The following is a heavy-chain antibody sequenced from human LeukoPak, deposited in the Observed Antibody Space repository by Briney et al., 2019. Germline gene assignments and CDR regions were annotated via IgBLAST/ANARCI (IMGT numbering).Heavy chain of an antibody. CDR2: IYTSGST. Sequence: TSQTLSLTCTVSGGSISSGSYYWSWIRQPAGKGLEWIGRIYTSGSTNYNPSLKSRVTISVDTSKNQFSLKLSSVTAADTAVYYCASLAPPIVVVPADAREDAFDIWGQGTMVTVSS. CDR3: ASLAPPIVVVPADAREDAFDI. J-gene: IGHJ3*02. V-gene: IGHV4-61*02. D-gene: IGHD2-2*01. CDR1: GGSISSGSYY.